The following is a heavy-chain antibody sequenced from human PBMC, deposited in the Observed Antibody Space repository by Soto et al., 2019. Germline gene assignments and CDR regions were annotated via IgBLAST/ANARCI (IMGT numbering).Heavy chain of an antibody. CDR3: ARRGPGAYLDY. CDR2: VSGSGGST. CDR1: GFTFSSYA. D-gene: IGHD2-8*02. J-gene: IGHJ4*02. V-gene: IGHV3-23*01. Sequence: EVQLLESGGGLVQPGGSLRLSCAASGFTFSSYAMRWVRQAPGKGREWVSAVSGSGGSTYYADSVKGRFTISRDNSKNTLYLQMNSRRAEDTAVYYCARRGPGAYLDYWGQGTLVTVSS.